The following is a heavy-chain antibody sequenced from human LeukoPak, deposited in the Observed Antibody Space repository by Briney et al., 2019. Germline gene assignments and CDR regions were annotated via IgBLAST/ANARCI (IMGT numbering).Heavy chain of an antibody. D-gene: IGHD4-23*01. J-gene: IGHJ3*02. CDR3: ARVPTTVVTFNAFDI. Sequence: PGGSLRLSCAASGFTFSSYSMNWVRQAPGKGLEWVSSISSSSSYIYYADSVKGRFTISRDNAKNSLYLQMNSLRAEDTAVYYCARVPTTVVTFNAFDIWGQGTMVTVSS. CDR2: ISSSSSYI. V-gene: IGHV3-21*01. CDR1: GFTFSSYS.